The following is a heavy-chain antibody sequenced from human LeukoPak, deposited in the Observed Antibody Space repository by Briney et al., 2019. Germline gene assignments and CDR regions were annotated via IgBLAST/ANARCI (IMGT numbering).Heavy chain of an antibody. D-gene: IGHD4-17*01. CDR1: GGSISSGGYY. CDR3: ARGSYGSDAFDI. Sequence: SETLSLTSTVSGGSISSGGYYWSWIRQHPGKGLEWNGYIYYSGSTYYNPSLKSRVTISVDTSKNQFSLKLSSVTAADTAVYYCARGSYGSDAFDIWGQGTMVTVSS. V-gene: IGHV4-31*03. J-gene: IGHJ3*02. CDR2: IYYSGST.